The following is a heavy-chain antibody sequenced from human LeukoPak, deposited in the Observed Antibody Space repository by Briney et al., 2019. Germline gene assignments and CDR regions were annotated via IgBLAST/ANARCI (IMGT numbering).Heavy chain of an antibody. CDR1: GFTFTSSA. V-gene: IGHV1-58*01. J-gene: IGHJ4*02. Sequence: GTSVKVSCKASGFTFTSSAVQWVRQARGQRLEWIGWIVVGSGNTNYAQKFQERVTITRDMSTSTAYMELSSLRSEDTAVYYCATPRNIVGATTLFDYWGQGTLVTVSS. CDR3: ATPRNIVGATTLFDY. D-gene: IGHD1-26*01. CDR2: IVVGSGNT.